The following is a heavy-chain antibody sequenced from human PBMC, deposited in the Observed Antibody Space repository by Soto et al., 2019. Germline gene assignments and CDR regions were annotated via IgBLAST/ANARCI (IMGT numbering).Heavy chain of an antibody. V-gene: IGHV3-30-3*01. CDR1: GFTFSTYA. Sequence: QVQLVESGGGVVQPGRSLRLSCAASGFTFSTYAMHWVRQAPGKGLEWVAVISYDGSTKYYADSVKGRFSISRDNSKNALYLQMSSLRGEDTAVYYCARYWSPSTIAARHDYWGQGTLVTVSS. CDR2: ISYDGSTK. CDR3: ARYWSPSTIAARHDY. D-gene: IGHD6-6*01. J-gene: IGHJ4*02.